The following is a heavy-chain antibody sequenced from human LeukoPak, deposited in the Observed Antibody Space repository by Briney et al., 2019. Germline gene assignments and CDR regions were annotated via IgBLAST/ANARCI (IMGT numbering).Heavy chain of an antibody. CDR1: GFTFSAYA. CDR3: VKITSVTGGDC. V-gene: IGHV3-64D*09. CDR2: ISSNGGSS. Sequence: GGSLRLSCSASGFTFSAYAMYWARQAPGKGLEYVSGISSNGGSSFYSDSVKGRFTISRDNSKNTLYLQMSSLRAEDTAVYYCVKITSVTGGDCWGQGTRLTASS. J-gene: IGHJ4*02. D-gene: IGHD1-1*01.